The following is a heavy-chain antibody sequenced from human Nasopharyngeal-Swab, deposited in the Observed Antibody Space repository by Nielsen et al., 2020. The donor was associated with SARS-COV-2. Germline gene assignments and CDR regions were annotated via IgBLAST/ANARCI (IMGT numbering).Heavy chain of an antibody. CDR2: IIPIFGTA. CDR3: ARSGYSNSDIDY. J-gene: IGHJ4*02. Sequence: SVKVSCKASGGTFSSYAISWVRQAPGQGLEWMGGIIPIFGTADYAQKFQDRVTITADESTSTAYMELSSLRSEDTAVYYCARSGYSNSDIDYWGQGTWVTVSS. V-gene: IGHV1-69*13. CDR1: GGTFSSYA. D-gene: IGHD6-6*01.